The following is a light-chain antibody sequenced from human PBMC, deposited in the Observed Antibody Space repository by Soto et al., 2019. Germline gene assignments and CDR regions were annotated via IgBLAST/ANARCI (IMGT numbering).Light chain of an antibody. CDR1: QSVSSSY. CDR2: GAS. J-gene: IGKJ3*01. V-gene: IGKV3-15*01. CDR3: QHYNYWPFT. Sequence: EIVLTQSPGTLSLSPGERATLSCRASQSVSSSYLAWYQQKPGQAPRLFIYGASTRATGIPDRFSGSGSGTGFTLTISSLKSEDFEVYYCQHYNYWPFTFGPGTKVDIK.